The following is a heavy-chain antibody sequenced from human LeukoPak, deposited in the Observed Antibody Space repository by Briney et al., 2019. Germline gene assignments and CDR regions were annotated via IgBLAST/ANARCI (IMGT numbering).Heavy chain of an antibody. J-gene: IGHJ4*02. CDR3: AGHHPRNTVDF. Sequence: SETLSLTCTVSGGSISSYYWSWIRQPPGKGLEWIAYISDIGSINYNPSLKSRVTISLDTSKNQFSLKLSSVTAADTGVYYCAGHHPRNTVDFWGQGTLVTVSS. CDR2: ISDIGSI. V-gene: IGHV4-59*08. CDR1: GGSISSYY. D-gene: IGHD2/OR15-2a*01.